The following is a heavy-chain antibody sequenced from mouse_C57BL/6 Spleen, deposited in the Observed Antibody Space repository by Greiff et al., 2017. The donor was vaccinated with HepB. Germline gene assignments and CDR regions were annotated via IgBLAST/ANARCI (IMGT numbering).Heavy chain of an antibody. D-gene: IGHD4-1*01. V-gene: IGHV5-17*01. J-gene: IGHJ4*01. Sequence: EVQLVESGGGLVKPGGSLKLSCAASGFTFSDYGMHWVRQAPEKGLEWVAYISSGSSTIYYADTVKGRFTISRDNAKNTLFLQMTSLRSEDTAMYYCARWTGHYAMDYWGQGTSVTVSS. CDR3: ARWTGHYAMDY. CDR2: ISSGSSTI. CDR1: GFTFSDYG.